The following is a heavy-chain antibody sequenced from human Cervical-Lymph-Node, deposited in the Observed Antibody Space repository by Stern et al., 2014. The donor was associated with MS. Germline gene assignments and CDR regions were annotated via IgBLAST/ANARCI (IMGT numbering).Heavy chain of an antibody. CDR3: ATFSGSHSDAFDI. D-gene: IGHD1-26*01. Sequence: EDQLVESGGEVKKSGESLKISCKGSGYRFTTYWIVWVRQMPGKGLEWMGIIYPDDSDTRYSPSFRGQVTISADKSISTAYLQWSTLKASDTAMYYCATFSGSHSDAFDIWGQGTLVTVSS. CDR2: IYPDDSDT. V-gene: IGHV5-51*01. J-gene: IGHJ3*02. CDR1: GYRFTTYW.